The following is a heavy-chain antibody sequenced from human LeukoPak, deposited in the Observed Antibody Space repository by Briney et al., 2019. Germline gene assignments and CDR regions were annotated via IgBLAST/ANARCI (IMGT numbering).Heavy chain of an antibody. D-gene: IGHD4-23*01. Sequence: GGSLRLSCAASGFTFSSYAMHWVRQAPGKGLEYVSAISSNGGSTYYANSVKGRFTISRDNSKNTLYLQMGSLRAEDMAVYYCARDGGNSGWYFDLWGRGTLVTVSS. J-gene: IGHJ2*01. CDR3: ARDGGNSGWYFDL. CDR1: GFTFSSYA. CDR2: ISSNGGST. V-gene: IGHV3-64*01.